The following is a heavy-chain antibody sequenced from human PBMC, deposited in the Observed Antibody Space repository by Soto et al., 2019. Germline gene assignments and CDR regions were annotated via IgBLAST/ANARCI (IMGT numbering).Heavy chain of an antibody. D-gene: IGHD2-21*02. Sequence: QVQLVQSGAEVKKPGSSVRVSCRSSGDTFSSYIVNWLRLAPGRGLEWMGRVIPVLTTTDYAQNFRGRVTISADRFTNTVYLDLSSLRSDDTAVYYCARRRYCGYDCYHKHYYGMDVWGQGSLGTVAS. CDR2: VIPVLTTT. CDR1: GDTFSSYI. CDR3: ARRRYCGYDCYHKHYYGMDV. J-gene: IGHJ6*02. V-gene: IGHV1-69*08.